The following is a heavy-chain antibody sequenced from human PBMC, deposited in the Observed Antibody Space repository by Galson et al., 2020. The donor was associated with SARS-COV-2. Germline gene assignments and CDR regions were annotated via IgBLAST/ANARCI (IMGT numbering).Heavy chain of an antibody. CDR2: ISYDGNNK. Sequence: GGSLRLSCAASGSTFNNYGMHWVRQAPGQGLEWVAVISYDGNNKYTAESVKGRFTISRDNSKSTLFLQKNSFSGEDTAVYYCARDPYELVGGYVYYGMDVWGQGTTVTVSS. V-gene: IGHV3-30*03. D-gene: IGHD2-8*02. J-gene: IGHJ6*02. CDR3: ARDPYELVGGYVYYGMDV. CDR1: GSTFNNYG.